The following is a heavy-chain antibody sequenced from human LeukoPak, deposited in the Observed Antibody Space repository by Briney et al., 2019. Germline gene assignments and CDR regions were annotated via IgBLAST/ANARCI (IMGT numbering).Heavy chain of an antibody. J-gene: IGHJ4*02. D-gene: IGHD1-14*01. V-gene: IGHV1-46*01. Sequence: ASVKVSCKAPGYTFTSYYMHWVRQAPGQGLEWMGLINPNGGSTTYAQKFQGRVTMTRDTSTSTVYMNLSSLRSEDTAVYSCARENPPYYFNYWGQGTLVTVSS. CDR1: GYTFTSYY. CDR2: INPNGGST. CDR3: ARENPPYYFNY.